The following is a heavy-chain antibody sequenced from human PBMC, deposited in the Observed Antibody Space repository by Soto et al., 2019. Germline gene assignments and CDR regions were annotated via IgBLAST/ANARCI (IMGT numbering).Heavy chain of an antibody. D-gene: IGHD3-3*01. CDR3: ARDDQYYDFWSGPERVAFDI. CDR1: GFTFSSYS. V-gene: IGHV3-48*01. CDR2: ISSSSSTI. Sequence: GGSLRLSCAASGFTFSSYSMNWVRQAPGKGLEWVSYISSSSSTIYYADSVKGRFTISRDNAKNSLYLQMNSLRAEDTAVYYCARDDQYYDFWSGPERVAFDIWGQGTMVTVSS. J-gene: IGHJ3*02.